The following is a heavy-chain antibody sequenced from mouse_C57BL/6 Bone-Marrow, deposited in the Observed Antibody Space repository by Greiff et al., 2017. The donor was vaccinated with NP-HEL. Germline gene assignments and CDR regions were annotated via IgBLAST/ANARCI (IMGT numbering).Heavy chain of an antibody. CDR3: ARGWLLQDYFDY. D-gene: IGHD2-3*01. CDR2: IDPSDSYT. V-gene: IGHV1-50*01. J-gene: IGHJ2*01. Sequence: QVQLQQPGAELVKPGASVKLSCKASGYTFTSYWMQWVKQRPGQGLEWIGEIDPSDSYTNYHQKFKGKATLTVDTSSSTAYMQLSSLTSEDSAVYYCARGWLLQDYFDYWGQGTTLTVSS. CDR1: GYTFTSYW.